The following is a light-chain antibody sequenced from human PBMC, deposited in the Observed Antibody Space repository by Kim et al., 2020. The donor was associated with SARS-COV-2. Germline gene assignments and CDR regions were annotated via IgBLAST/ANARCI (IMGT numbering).Light chain of an antibody. CDR3: QQFINYPRT. J-gene: IGKJ1*01. Sequence: GDRVTITCRASQDIGSALAWYQQKPGKAPKLLIYDASSLEGGVPSRFTGSGSGTDFTLTISSLQPEDFATYYCQQFINYPRTFGQGTKV. CDR1: QDIGSA. CDR2: DAS. V-gene: IGKV1D-13*01.